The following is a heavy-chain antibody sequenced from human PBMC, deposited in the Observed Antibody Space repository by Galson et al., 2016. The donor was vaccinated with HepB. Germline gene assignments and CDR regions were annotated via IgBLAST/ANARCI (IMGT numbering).Heavy chain of an antibody. CDR1: GFAFSTYW. CDR3: AFGAWLDY. CDR2: IKKDGSET. V-gene: IGHV3-7*01. Sequence: SLRLSCAVSGFAFSTYWMTWVRLVPGKGLEYLANIKKDGSETHYADSVRGRFTISRDNAKNAQFLQMTNLRVEDTAVYYCAFGAWLDYWGQGTLVTVSS. D-gene: IGHD2-21*02. J-gene: IGHJ4*02.